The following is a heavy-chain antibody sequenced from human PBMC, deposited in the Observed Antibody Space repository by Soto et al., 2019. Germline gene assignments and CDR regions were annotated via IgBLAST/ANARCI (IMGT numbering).Heavy chain of an antibody. CDR2: IIPIFGTT. D-gene: IGHD5-12*01. J-gene: IGHJ5*02. CDR3: AKDGGADGYFGNWLDP. V-gene: IGHV1-69*15. Sequence: QVQLVQSGAEVKKPGSSVKVPCKASGGTFSNYAITWVRQAPGQGLEWVTRIIPIFGTTNVAQKFQGRVTVTADESTTTAYMELSGLRSDDTAVYYCAKDGGADGYFGNWLDPWGQGTQVTVSS. CDR1: GGTFSNYA.